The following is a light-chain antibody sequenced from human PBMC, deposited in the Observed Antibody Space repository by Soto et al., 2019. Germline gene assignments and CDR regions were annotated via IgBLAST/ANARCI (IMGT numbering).Light chain of an antibody. V-gene: IGKV1-9*01. Sequence: DIQLTQSPSFLSASVGDRVTITCRASPGISSYLAWYQQKPGKAPKLLIYAASTLQSGVPSRFSGSGSGTEFTLTISSLQPEDFATYYCQQLRAFGQGNKVEIK. CDR3: QQLRA. CDR2: AAS. CDR1: PGISSY. J-gene: IGKJ1*01.